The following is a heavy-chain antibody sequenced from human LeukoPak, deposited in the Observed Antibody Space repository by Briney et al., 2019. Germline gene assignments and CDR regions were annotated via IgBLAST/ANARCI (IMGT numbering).Heavy chain of an antibody. J-gene: IGHJ6*03. D-gene: IGHD3-22*01. CDR3: ARRTSDSSGDYYYYYYMDV. CDR2: IYPGDSDT. CDR1: GYSFTSYW. Sequence: GESLKISCKGSGYSFTSYWIGWVRQMPGKGLEWMGIIYPGDSDTRYSPSFQGQVTISADKSISTAYLQWSSLKASDTAMYYRARRTSDSSGDYYYYYYMDVWGKGTTVTVSS. V-gene: IGHV5-51*01.